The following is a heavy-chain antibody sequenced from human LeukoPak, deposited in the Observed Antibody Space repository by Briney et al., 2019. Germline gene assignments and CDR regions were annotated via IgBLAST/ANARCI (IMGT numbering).Heavy chain of an antibody. CDR2: ISAYNGNT. D-gene: IGHD3-3*01. V-gene: IGHV1-18*01. Sequence: ASVKVSCKASGYTFTSYGISWVRQAPGQGLEWMGWISAYNGNTNYAQKLQGRVTMTTDTSTSTAYMELRSLRSDDTAVYYCARAETQYYDFWSGYHNWFDPWGQGTLVTVSS. CDR1: GYTFTSYG. CDR3: ARAETQYYDFWSGYHNWFDP. J-gene: IGHJ5*02.